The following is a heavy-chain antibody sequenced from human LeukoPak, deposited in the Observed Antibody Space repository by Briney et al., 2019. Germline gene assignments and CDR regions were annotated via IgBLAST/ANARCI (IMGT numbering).Heavy chain of an antibody. D-gene: IGHD3-10*01. V-gene: IGHV1-8*01. CDR2: MNPNSGNT. CDR3: ARGGIWFGYYFDY. J-gene: IGHJ4*02. CDR1: GYTFTSHD. Sequence: VASVKVSCKASGYTFTSHDINWVRQATGQGLEWMGWMNPNSGNTGYAQRFQGRVTMTRNTSISTAYMELSSLRSEDTAVYYCARGGIWFGYYFDYWGQGTLVTVSS.